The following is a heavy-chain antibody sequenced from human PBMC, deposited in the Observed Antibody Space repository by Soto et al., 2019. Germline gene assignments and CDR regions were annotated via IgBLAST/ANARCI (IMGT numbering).Heavy chain of an antibody. J-gene: IGHJ4*02. CDR3: VRDDSVGSTWYFGAY. D-gene: IGHD6-13*01. Sequence: QVQLVESGGGVVQPGRSLRLSCAASGFTFSFHGMHWVRQAPGKGLEWVAIIWYDGQKKFYADSVKGRFTISRDDSKNTVYLQMNSLTAEYTAMYYCVRDDSVGSTWYFGAYWGQGTLATVSS. V-gene: IGHV3-33*01. CDR1: GFTFSFHG. CDR2: IWYDGQKK.